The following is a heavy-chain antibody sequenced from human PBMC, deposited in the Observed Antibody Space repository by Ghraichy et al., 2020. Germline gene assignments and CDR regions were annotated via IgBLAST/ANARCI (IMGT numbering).Heavy chain of an antibody. V-gene: IGHV4-39*02. J-gene: IGHJ5*02. CDR2: IYYSGHS. CDR3: ASARIVEVFGARNHNWFDP. CDR1: GASINSRSFY. D-gene: IGHD2-15*01. Sequence: SETLSLTCAVSGASINSRSFYWGWIRQPPGKGLEWITSIYYSGHSYDNPSLQSRLTFSLDTSKNHFSLQLHSVTAADTAVYFCASARIVEVFGARNHNWFDPWGQGILVSVSS.